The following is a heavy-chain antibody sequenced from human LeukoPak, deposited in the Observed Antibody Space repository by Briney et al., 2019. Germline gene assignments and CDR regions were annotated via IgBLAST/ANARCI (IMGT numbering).Heavy chain of an antibody. CDR2: IYNIGSV. Sequence: PSETLSLTCTVSGASTDRRVSTNSYYWNWIRQFPGKGLEWIGNIYNIGSVTYKPSLRSRVTMSIDMSKKQLSLRLTSVTAADTAVYFCATNSSGSALDYWGQGILVTVSS. J-gene: IGHJ4*02. D-gene: IGHD3-22*01. V-gene: IGHV4-61*05. CDR1: GASTDRRVSTNSYY. CDR3: ATNSSGSALDY.